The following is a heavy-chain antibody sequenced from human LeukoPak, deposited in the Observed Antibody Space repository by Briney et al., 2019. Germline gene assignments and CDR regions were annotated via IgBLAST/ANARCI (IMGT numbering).Heavy chain of an antibody. CDR1: GFTFSSHW. Sequence: GGSLRLSCVASGFTFSSHWMSWVRQAPGKGLEWVSAISGSGGSTYYADSVKGRFTISRDNSKNTLYLQMNSLRAEDTAVYYCAKFYGDYLYYFDYWGQGTLVTVSS. V-gene: IGHV3-23*01. J-gene: IGHJ4*02. D-gene: IGHD4-17*01. CDR2: ISGSGGST. CDR3: AKFYGDYLYYFDY.